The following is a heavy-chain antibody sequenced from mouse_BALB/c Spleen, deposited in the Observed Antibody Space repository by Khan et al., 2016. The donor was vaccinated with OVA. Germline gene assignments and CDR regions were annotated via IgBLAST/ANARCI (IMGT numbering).Heavy chain of an antibody. Sequence: EVELVESGGGLVEPGGSLRLSCATSGFTFSDYYMSWVRQPPGKALELLGFIRKKASGYTTEYSASVKGRFTISRDNSQSIRYLQMNRLRAEGSGTYYCARVDYGYGFAYWGQGTLVTVSA. D-gene: IGHD1-2*01. CDR3: ARVDYGYGFAY. CDR1: GFTFSDYY. V-gene: IGHV7-3*02. CDR2: IRKKASGYTT. J-gene: IGHJ3*01.